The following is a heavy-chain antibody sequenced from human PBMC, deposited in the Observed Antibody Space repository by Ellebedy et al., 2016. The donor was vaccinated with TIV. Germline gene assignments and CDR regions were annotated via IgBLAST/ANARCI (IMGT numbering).Heavy chain of an antibody. CDR3: AEGRSGWYYFDY. V-gene: IGHV4-34*01. Sequence: SETLSLTCAVYGGSFSGYYWSWIRQPPGKGLEWIGEINHSGRTNYNPSLDKGRVTISVDTSKNQFSLRLSSVTVADTAVYYCAEGRSGWYYFDYWGQGTPVTVSS. CDR1: GGSFSGYY. CDR2: INHSGRT. J-gene: IGHJ4*02. D-gene: IGHD6-19*01.